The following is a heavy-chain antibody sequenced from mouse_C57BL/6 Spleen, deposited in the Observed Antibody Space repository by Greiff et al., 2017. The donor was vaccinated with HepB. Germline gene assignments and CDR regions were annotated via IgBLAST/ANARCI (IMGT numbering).Heavy chain of an antibody. CDR3: ARSRGNYGWYFDV. D-gene: IGHD2-1*01. Sequence: VQLQQPGAELVKPGASVKMSCKASGYTFTSYWITWVKQRPGQGLEWIGDIYPGSGSTNYNEKFKSKATLTVDTSSSTAYMQLSSLTSEDSAVYYCARSRGNYGWYFDVWGTGTTVTVSS. CDR2: IYPGSGST. V-gene: IGHV1-55*01. CDR1: GYTFTSYW. J-gene: IGHJ1*03.